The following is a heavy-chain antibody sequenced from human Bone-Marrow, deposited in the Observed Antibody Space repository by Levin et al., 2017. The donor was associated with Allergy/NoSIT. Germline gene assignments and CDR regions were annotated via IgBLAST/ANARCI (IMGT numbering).Heavy chain of an antibody. J-gene: IGHJ6*02. Sequence: SQTLSLTCSVSGGSISNSYWSWIRQAPGKGLAWIGYIKNSGTTKYNPSLNSRVTISADTSKNQFSLRLTSVTAADTAVYYCASLGYTISYYDYAMDVWGQGTTVTVSS. V-gene: IGHV4-59*01. D-gene: IGHD5-12*01. CDR2: IKNSGTT. CDR1: GGSISNSY. CDR3: ASLGYTISYYDYAMDV.